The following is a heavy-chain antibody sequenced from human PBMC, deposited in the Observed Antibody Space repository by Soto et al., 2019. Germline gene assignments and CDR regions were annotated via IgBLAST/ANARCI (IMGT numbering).Heavy chain of an antibody. CDR3: AGDRLPRCSGGSSCSEFAH. D-gene: IGHD2-15*01. CDR2: IVPLFGAE. CDR1: GDILSSFG. V-gene: IGHV1-69*01. J-gene: IGHJ4*02. Sequence: QVRLEQSGSEVKRPGSSVKVSCKASGDILSSFGLSWVRQAPGPGLEWMGGIVPLFGAENYAQSFQSRVTITADESTNTAYMELSSLGSEDTAVYYLAGDRLPRCSGGSSCSEFAHWGQGTVVIVS.